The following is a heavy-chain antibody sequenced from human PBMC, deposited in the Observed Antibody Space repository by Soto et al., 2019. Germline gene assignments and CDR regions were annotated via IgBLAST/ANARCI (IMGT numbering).Heavy chain of an antibody. J-gene: IGHJ6*02. V-gene: IGHV1-2*02. CDR1: GYTFTGYY. Sequence: VSVKVSCKASGYTFTGYYMHWVRQAPGQGLEWMGWINPNSGGTNYAQKFQGRVTMTRDTSISTAYMELSRLRSDDTAVYYCARIRARSSWRRCMDGWGQGTTVIVS. CDR2: INPNSGGT. D-gene: IGHD6-13*01. CDR3: ARIRARSSWRRCMDG.